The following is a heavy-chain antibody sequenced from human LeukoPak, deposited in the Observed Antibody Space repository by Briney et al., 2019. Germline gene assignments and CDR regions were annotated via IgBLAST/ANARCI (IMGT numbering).Heavy chain of an antibody. CDR2: IYTSGST. CDR3: ATPYYDILTGYSDAFDI. V-gene: IGHV4-61*02. D-gene: IGHD3-9*01. CDR1: GGSISSGSYY. J-gene: IGHJ3*02. Sequence: KPSQTLSLTCTVSGGSISSGSYYWSWIRQPAGKGLEWIGRIYTSGSTNYNPSLKSRFTITVDTTKNQFSLKLSSVTAADTAVYYCATPYYDILTGYSDAFDIWAKGQWSPSLQ.